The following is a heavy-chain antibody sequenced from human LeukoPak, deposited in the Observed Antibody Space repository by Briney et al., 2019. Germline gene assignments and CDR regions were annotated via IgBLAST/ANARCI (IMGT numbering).Heavy chain of an antibody. CDR2: ISYDGSNK. CDR1: GFTLSSYA. CDR3: ARATFDY. Sequence: PGGSLRLSCAASGFTLSSYAMHWVRQAPGKGLEWVAVISYDGSNKYYADSVKGRFTISRDNSKNTLYLQMNSLRAEDTAVYYCARATFDYWGQGTLVTVSS. J-gene: IGHJ4*02. V-gene: IGHV3-30*04.